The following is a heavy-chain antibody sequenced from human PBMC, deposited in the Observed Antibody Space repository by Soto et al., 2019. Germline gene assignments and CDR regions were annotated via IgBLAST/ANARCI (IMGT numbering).Heavy chain of an antibody. Sequence: ASVKASCKASGYTFTSYYMHWVRQAPGQGLEWMGIINPSGGSTSYAQKFQGRVTMTRDTSTSTVYMELSSLRSEDTAVYYCARGRDCTNGVCPSGMDVWGQGTTVTVSS. CDR3: ARGRDCTNGVCPSGMDV. D-gene: IGHD2-8*01. CDR1: GYTFTSYY. CDR2: INPSGGST. V-gene: IGHV1-46*01. J-gene: IGHJ6*02.